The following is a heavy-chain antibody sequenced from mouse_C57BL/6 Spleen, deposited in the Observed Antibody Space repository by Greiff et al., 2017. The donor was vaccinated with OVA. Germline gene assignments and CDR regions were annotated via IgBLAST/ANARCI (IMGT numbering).Heavy chain of an antibody. D-gene: IGHD1-1*01. CDR3: TGANNSGSGFYLDT. J-gene: IGHJ2*01. CDR2: IDPETGGT. Sequence: QVQLKESGAELVRPGASVTLSCKASGYTFTDYEMHWVKQTPVHGLEWIGAIDPETGGTAYNQKFKGKAILTADKSSSTAYMELRSLTSEASAVYYCTGANNSGSGFYLDTWGKGTTPTVS. V-gene: IGHV1-15*01. CDR1: GYTFTDYE.